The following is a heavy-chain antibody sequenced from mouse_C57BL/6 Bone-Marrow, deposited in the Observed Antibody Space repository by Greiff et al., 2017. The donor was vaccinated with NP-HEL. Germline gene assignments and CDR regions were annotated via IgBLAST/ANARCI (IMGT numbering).Heavy chain of an antibody. J-gene: IGHJ2*01. V-gene: IGHV1-81*01. CDR3: AIDYYGSSGFFDY. CDR1: GYTFTSYG. CDR2: IYPRSGNP. Sequence: QVQLPQSGAELARPGASVKLSCKASGYTFTSYGISWVKQRTGPGLEWIGEIYPRSGNPYYNEKFKGKATLTADKSSSTAYMELRSLTSDDSAVYFCAIDYYGSSGFFDYWGRGTTLTVSS. D-gene: IGHD1-1*01.